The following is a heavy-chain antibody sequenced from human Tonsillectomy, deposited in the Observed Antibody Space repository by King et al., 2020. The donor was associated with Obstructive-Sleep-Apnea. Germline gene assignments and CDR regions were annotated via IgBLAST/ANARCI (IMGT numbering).Heavy chain of an antibody. CDR1: GFSFSSYE. D-gene: IGHD3/OR15-3a*01. CDR2: ISYDGSDK. V-gene: IGHV3-30*04. CDR3: ATNVGRTGRHKVPEH. Sequence: VQLVESGGGLVQPGRSLRLSCAASGFSFSSYEMHWVRQPLGEGPEWVALISYDGSDKHYAETVKGRFIISRDNFRNVLYLQMNRVKSEDRGIYYCATNVGRTGRHKVPEHWGQGTLVTVSS. J-gene: IGHJ1*01.